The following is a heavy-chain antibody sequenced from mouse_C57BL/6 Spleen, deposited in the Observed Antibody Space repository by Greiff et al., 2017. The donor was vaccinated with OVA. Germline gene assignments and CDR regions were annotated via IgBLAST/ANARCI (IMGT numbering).Heavy chain of an antibody. CDR2: IYPGGGYT. CDR3: ARGCYDGSSFLFDY. CDR1: GYTFTNYW. D-gene: IGHD1-1*01. Sequence: QVQLQQSGAELVRPGTSVKMSCKASGYTFTNYWIGWAKQRPGHGLEWIGDIYPGGGYTNYNEKLKGKATLPADKSSSSAYLQCSSLTSEDSSIYYCARGCYDGSSFLFDYWGQGTTLTVSS. V-gene: IGHV1-63*01. J-gene: IGHJ2*01.